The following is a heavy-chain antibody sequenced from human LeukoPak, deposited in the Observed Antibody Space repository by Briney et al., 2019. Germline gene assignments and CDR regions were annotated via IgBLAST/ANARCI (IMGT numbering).Heavy chain of an antibody. CDR3: ARDRGGNSEGGEYYFHFDY. D-gene: IGHD4-23*01. Sequence: PGGSLRLSCAASGFTFSDYYKSWIRQAPGKGLEWVSYISSSGSTIYYADSVKGRFTVSRDNAKNSLYLQMNSLRAEDTAVYYCARDRGGNSEGGEYYFHFDYWGQGTLVTVSS. CDR2: ISSSGSTI. CDR1: GFTFSDYY. V-gene: IGHV3-11*01. J-gene: IGHJ4*02.